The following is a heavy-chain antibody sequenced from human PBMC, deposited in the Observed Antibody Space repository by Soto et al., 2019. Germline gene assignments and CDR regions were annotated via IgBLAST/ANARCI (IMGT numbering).Heavy chain of an antibody. D-gene: IGHD5-12*01. V-gene: IGHV4-59*01. CDR1: GGSISSYY. J-gene: IGHJ5*02. Sequence: NPSETLSLTCTVSGGSISSYYWSWIRQPPGKGLEWIGYIYYSGSTNYNPSLKSRVTISVDTSKNQFSLKLSSVTAADTAVYYCARGYSGYDLWGQGTLVTVYS. CDR3: ARGYSGYDL. CDR2: IYYSGST.